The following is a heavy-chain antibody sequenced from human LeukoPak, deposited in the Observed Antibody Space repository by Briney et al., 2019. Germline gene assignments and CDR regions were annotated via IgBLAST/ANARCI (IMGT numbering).Heavy chain of an antibody. J-gene: IGHJ6*02. V-gene: IGHV1-69*13. CDR2: TIPIFGTA. Sequence: SVKVSCKASGGTFSSYAISWVRQAPGQGLEWMGGTIPIFGTANYAQKFQGRVTITADESTSTAYMELSSLRSEDTAVYYCARGGSEQLVRGDYYYGMDVWGQGTTVTVSS. D-gene: IGHD6-6*01. CDR3: ARGGSEQLVRGDYYYGMDV. CDR1: GGTFSSYA.